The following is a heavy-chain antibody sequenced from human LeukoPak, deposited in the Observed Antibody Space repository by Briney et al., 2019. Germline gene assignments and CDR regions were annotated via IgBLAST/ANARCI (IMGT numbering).Heavy chain of an antibody. V-gene: IGHV4-59*02. J-gene: IGHJ5*02. CDR1: GDSVSSYY. D-gene: IGHD6-19*01. CDR3: ARLRGATVAHNWFDP. Sequence: SETLSLTCAVSGDSVSSYYWSWIRQPPGKGLEWIGYIYYSGSTNYNPSLKSRVTISVDTSKNQFSLKLSSVTAADTAVYYCARLRGATVAHNWFDPWGQGTLVTVSS. CDR2: IYYSGST.